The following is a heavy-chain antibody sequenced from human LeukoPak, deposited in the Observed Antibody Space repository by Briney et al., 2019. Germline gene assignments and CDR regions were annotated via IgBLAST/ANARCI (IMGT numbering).Heavy chain of an antibody. D-gene: IGHD1-7*01. Sequence: GGSLRLSCAASGFTFRSYSMNWVRQAPGKGLEWVSYISSSSSTIYYADSVKGRFTTSRDNANNSLYLQMNSLRVEDTAVYYCARGGTTWAKIDYWGQGTLVTVSS. CDR3: ARGGTTWAKIDY. V-gene: IGHV3-48*04. CDR1: GFTFRSYS. J-gene: IGHJ4*02. CDR2: ISSSSSTI.